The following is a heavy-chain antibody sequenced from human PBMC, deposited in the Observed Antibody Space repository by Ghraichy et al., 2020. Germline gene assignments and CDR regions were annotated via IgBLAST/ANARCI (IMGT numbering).Heavy chain of an antibody. CDR3: ARDVVMITFGGVIASTYFDY. Sequence: ASVKVSCKASGYTFTSYGISWVRQAPGQGLEWMGWISAYNGNTNYAQKLQGRVTMTTDTSTSTAYMELRSLRSDDTAVYYCARDVVMITFGGVIASTYFDYWGQGTLVTVSS. V-gene: IGHV1-18*01. J-gene: IGHJ4*02. D-gene: IGHD3-16*02. CDR2: ISAYNGNT. CDR1: GYTFTSYG.